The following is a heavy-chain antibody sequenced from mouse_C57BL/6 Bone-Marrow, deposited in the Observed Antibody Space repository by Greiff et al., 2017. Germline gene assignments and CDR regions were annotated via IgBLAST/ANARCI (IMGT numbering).Heavy chain of an antibody. J-gene: IGHJ2*01. CDR2: IYPGNSDT. CDR1: GYTFTSYW. V-gene: IGHV1-5*01. D-gene: IGHD2-1*01. CDR3: LYYGNRYYFDY. Sequence: EVQLQQSGTVLARPGASVKMSCTTSGYTFTSYWMHWVKQRPGQGLEWIGAIYPGNSDTSYNQKFKGKAKLTAVTSASTAYMELSSLTNEDYAVYYCLYYGNRYYFDYWGQGTTLTVSS.